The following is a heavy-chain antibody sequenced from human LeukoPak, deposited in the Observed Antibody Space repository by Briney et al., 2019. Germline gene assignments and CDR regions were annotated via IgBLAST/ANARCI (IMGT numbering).Heavy chain of an antibody. CDR2: ISGSGGST. J-gene: IGHJ4*02. Sequence: TGGSLRLSCAASGFSFSIYAMSWVRQAPGKGLGWVSAISGSGGSTYYADSVKGRFSISRDNAKNSLYLQINSLRAEDTAVYYCVMNDYRGYWGQGTLVTVSS. D-gene: IGHD3-16*01. CDR1: GFSFSIYA. V-gene: IGHV3-23*01. CDR3: VMNDYRGY.